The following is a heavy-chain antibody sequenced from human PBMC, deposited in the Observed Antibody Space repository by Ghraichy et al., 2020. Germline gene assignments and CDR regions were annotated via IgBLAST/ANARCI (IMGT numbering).Heavy chain of an antibody. CDR1: GFSFSSYG. V-gene: IGHV3-33*01. J-gene: IGHJ4*02. Sequence: SCAASGFSFSSYGMHWVRQAPGKGLEWVAVIWADGSIQKYAESVKGRFTISKDNSKNTLDLQMNSLRAEDTAVYYCATDAGSSPFDYWGQGTLVTVSS. CDR3: ATDAGSSPFDY. D-gene: IGHD6-6*01. CDR2: IWADGSIQ.